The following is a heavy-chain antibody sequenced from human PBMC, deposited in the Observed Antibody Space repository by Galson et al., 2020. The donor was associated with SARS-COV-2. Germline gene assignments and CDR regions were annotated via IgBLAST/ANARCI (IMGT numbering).Heavy chain of an antibody. CDR1: GFSLAAYH. J-gene: IGHJ6*02. CDR2: INPRSGDT. D-gene: IGHD3-10*02. CDR3: AKSRPENVRSKDYGLDV. Sequence: ASVKVSCKASGFSLAAYHIQWIRQARGQGLEWLGWINPRSGDTHYSENFQGRVTLTSDMSIDTVHMELRGLTSDDTAIYFCAKSRPENVRSKDYGLDVWGRGTTVTVSS. V-gene: IGHV1-2*02.